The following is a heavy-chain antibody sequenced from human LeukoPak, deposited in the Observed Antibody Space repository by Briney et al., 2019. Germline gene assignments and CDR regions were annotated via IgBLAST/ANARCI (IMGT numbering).Heavy chain of an antibody. CDR3: ARVLKSGPYYYFDT. Sequence: SETLSLTCTVSGGSIRSYYWSWIRQPPGKRLEWIGYISDSGSTNYKPSLKSRVTISVDTSKSQFSLKLNSVSAADTAVYYCARVLKSGPYYYFDTWGQGTLVTVSS. CDR1: GGSIRSYY. J-gene: IGHJ5*02. D-gene: IGHD3-10*01. V-gene: IGHV4-59*01. CDR2: ISDSGST.